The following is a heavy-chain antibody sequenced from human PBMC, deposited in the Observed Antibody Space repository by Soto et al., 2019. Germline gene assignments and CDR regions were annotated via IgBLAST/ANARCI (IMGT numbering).Heavy chain of an antibody. CDR2: MNPNSANT. CDR1: GYTFTSYD. J-gene: IGHJ6*03. Sequence: VQLVQSGAEVKKPGASLKVSCKASGYTFTSYDINWVRQATGQGPEWMGWMNPNSANTGYAQKFQGRVTVTRNTSISTVYMELSSLRSEDTAVYYCARASRDFYYYMDVWGEGTTVTVSS. CDR3: ARASRDFYYYMDV. V-gene: IGHV1-8*01.